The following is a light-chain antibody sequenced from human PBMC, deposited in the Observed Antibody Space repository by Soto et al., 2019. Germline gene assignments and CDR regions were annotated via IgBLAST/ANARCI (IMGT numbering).Light chain of an antibody. J-gene: IGKJ1*01. V-gene: IGKV3-20*01. CDR1: QSISSSY. CDR3: QQYGSSPSWT. CDR2: GAS. Sequence: EIVLTQSPGTLSLSPGERATLSCRASQSISSSYFAWYQQRPGQAPRLLIYGASSRATGIPDRFSGSGSGTDFTLTISGLEPEDFAVYYCQQYGSSPSWTFGQGTKVEIK.